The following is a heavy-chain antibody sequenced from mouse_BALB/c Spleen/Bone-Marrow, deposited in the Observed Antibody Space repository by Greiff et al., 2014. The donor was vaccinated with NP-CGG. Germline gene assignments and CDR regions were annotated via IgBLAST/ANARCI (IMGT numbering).Heavy chain of an antibody. CDR1: GFTFSSYA. D-gene: IGHD2-2*01. J-gene: IGHJ4*01. CDR3: TKIYYGYDGGYYYAMDY. V-gene: IGHV5-6-4*01. CDR2: ISSGGSYT. Sequence: CGGGLVKPGGSLKLSCAASGFTFSSYAMSWVRQTPEKRLEWVATISSGGSYTYYPDSVKGRFTISRDNAKNTLYLQMSSLKSEDTAMYYCTKIYYGYDGGYYYAMDYWGQGTSVTVSS.